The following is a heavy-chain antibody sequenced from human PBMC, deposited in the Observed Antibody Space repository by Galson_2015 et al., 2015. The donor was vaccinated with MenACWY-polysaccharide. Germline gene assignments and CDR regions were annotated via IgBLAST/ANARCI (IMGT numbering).Heavy chain of an antibody. J-gene: IGHJ6*02. CDR1: GLTFSDHY. CDR2: IKKDGSEK. V-gene: IGHV3-7*01. CDR3: ARGHYGMDV. Sequence: SLRLSCAVSGLTFSDHYMDWVRQAPGKGLEWVANIKKDGSEKYYADSVKGRFTISRDNAKNSLYLQMHSLRAEDTAVYSCARGHYGMDVWGQGTTVTVSS.